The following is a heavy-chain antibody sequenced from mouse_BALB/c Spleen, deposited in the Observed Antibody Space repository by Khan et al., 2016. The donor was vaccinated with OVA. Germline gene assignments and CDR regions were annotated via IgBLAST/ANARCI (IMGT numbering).Heavy chain of an antibody. D-gene: IGHD4-1*01. CDR1: GFTFSSYS. J-gene: IGHJ3*01. Sequence: EVQRVESGGDLVKPGGSLKLSCAASGFTFSSYSMSWVRQTPDKRLEWVASISSGGDYTYYPDSVKGRFTISSDNAKNTLYLHMSDLKCEDTAMYYCADHLTGSFAYGGQGTLVTVSA. CDR3: ADHLTGSFAY. CDR2: ISSGGDYT. V-gene: IGHV5-6*01.